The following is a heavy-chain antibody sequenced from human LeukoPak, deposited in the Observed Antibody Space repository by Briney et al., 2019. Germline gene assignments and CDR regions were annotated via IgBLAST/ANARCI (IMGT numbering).Heavy chain of an antibody. Sequence: PGGSLRLSCTVSGFTVSSNSMSWVRQAPGKGLEWVSFIYSGGNTHYSDSVKGRFTISRDNSKNTLYLQMNSLRAEDTAVYYCANIVAAATDFWGQGTLVTVSS. CDR2: IYSGGNT. D-gene: IGHD6-13*01. CDR1: GFTVSSNS. J-gene: IGHJ4*02. V-gene: IGHV3-53*01. CDR3: ANIVAAATDF.